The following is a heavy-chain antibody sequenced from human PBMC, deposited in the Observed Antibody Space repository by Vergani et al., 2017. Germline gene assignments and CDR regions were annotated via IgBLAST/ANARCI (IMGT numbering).Heavy chain of an antibody. Sequence: QVQLQESGPGLVKRSQTLSLTCTVSGGSISSGIYYCSWIRQPAGKGLEWIGRIYTGGRPNYNPSLKSRVTISVDTSKNQFSLKLSSVTAADTAVYYCARERLSRGWYYAFDIWGQGTMVTVSS. J-gene: IGHJ3*02. CDR3: ARERLSRGWYYAFDI. D-gene: IGHD6-19*01. CDR2: IYTGGRP. CDR1: GGSISSGIYY. V-gene: IGHV4-61*02.